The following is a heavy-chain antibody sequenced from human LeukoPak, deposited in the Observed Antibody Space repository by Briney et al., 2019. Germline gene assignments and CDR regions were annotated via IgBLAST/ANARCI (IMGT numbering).Heavy chain of an antibody. CDR1: GFTFSSYA. V-gene: IGHV3-23*01. D-gene: IGHD3-10*01. Sequence: PGGSLRLSCAASGFTFSSYAMSWVRQAPGKGLEWVSAISGSGGSTYYADSVKGRFTISRDNSKNTLYLQMNSLRAEDTAVYYCAKGLRDPLTVRGDPPYYYYGMDVWGQGTTVTVSS. J-gene: IGHJ6*02. CDR3: AKGLRDPLTVRGDPPYYYYGMDV. CDR2: ISGSGGST.